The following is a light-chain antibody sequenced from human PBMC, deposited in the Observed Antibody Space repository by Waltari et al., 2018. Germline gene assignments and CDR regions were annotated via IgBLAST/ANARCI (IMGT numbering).Light chain of an antibody. V-gene: IGLV2-8*01. CDR2: EVT. CDR3: CSYAGSDTPYV. J-gene: IGLJ1*01. CDR1: SSDVGGHNF. Sequence: QSALTQPPSASGSPGQSVTISYTGPSSDVGGHNFVSWYQQHPGNAPKVIIYEVTTRPSGVPDRFSGSKSGNTASLTVSGLQTEDEADYYCCSYAGSDTPYVFGTGTTVTVL.